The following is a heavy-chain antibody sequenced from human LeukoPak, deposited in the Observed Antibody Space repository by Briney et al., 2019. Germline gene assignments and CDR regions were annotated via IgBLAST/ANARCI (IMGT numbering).Heavy chain of an antibody. CDR3: ARDRGFVQQLVL. V-gene: IGHV3-9*01. CDR2: ISWNSNTI. J-gene: IGHJ4*02. CDR1: GFIFDDYA. Sequence: GGSLRLSCAASGFIFDDYAMHWVREAPGKGLEWVSGISWNSNTIGYADSVKGRFTISRDNAKNSLYLQMNSLRAEDTAVYYCARDRGFVQQLVLWGQGTLVTVSS. D-gene: IGHD6-13*01.